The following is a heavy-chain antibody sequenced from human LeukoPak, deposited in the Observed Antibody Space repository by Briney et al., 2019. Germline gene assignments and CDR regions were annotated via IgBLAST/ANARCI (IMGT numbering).Heavy chain of an antibody. V-gene: IGHV4-30-2*01. D-gene: IGHD6-13*01. J-gene: IGHJ4*02. CDR2: IYHSGST. Sequence: SETLSLTCTVSGGSISSGGYYWSWIRQPPGKGLEWIGYIYHSGSTYYNPSLKSRVTISVDRSKNQFSLELSSVTAADTAVYYCARGISSSWYYFDYWGQGTLVTVSS. CDR3: ARGISSSWYYFDY. CDR1: GGSISSGGYY.